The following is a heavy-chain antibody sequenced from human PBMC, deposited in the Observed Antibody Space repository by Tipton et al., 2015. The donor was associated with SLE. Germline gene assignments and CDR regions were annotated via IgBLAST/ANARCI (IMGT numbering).Heavy chain of an antibody. CDR3: ARRNSESGAFDM. Sequence: QLVQSGGGLIQPGGSLRLSCAASGFSFHDYEMNWVRQAPGKGLEWVSSISGSDGSSYYADSVKGRFTISRDNSKNTLYLQMNSLRAEDTAVYYCARRNSESGAFDMWGQGTLVTVSS. D-gene: IGHD3-10*01. CDR1: GFSFHDYE. J-gene: IGHJ3*02. V-gene: IGHV3-23*04. CDR2: ISGSDGSS.